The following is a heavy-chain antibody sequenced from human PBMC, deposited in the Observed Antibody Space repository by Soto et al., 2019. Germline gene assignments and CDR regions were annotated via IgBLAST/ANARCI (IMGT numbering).Heavy chain of an antibody. Sequence: GGSLRLSCAASGFTFSDYYMSWIRQAPGKRLERVSYISSSGSTIYYADSVKGRFTIFRDNAKNSLYLQMNSLRAEDTAVYYCARGRYNWNDVLDYWGQGTLVTVSS. CDR3: ARGRYNWNDVLDY. CDR2: ISSSGSTI. V-gene: IGHV3-11*01. J-gene: IGHJ4*02. D-gene: IGHD1-20*01. CDR1: GFTFSDYY.